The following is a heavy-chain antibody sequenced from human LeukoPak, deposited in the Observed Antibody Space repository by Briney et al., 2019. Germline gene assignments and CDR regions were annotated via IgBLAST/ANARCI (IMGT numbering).Heavy chain of an antibody. CDR1: GYTFTSYY. D-gene: IGHD1-26*01. CDR3: ARGAEWELLSGY. J-gene: IGHJ4*02. V-gene: IGHV1-46*01. CDR2: INPSGGST. Sequence: ASVKVSCKASGYTFTSYYIHWVRQAPGQGLEWMGIINPSGGSTNYAQKFQGRVTMTRDTSTSTVYMELSSLRSEDSVVYYCARGAEWELLSGYWGQGTLVTVSS.